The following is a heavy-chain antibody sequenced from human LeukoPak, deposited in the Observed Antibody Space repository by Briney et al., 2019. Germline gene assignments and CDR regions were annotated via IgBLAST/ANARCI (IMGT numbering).Heavy chain of an antibody. J-gene: IGHJ4*02. D-gene: IGHD6-13*01. CDR2: INHSGST. CDR3: ASSIAAAGTLDY. CDR1: GGSFSGYY. V-gene: IGHV4-34*01. Sequence: PSETLSLTCAVYGGSFSGYYWSWIRQPPGKGLEWIGEINHSGSTYYNPSLKSRVTISVDTSKNQFSLKLSSVTAADTAVYYCASSIAAAGTLDYWGQGTLVTVSS.